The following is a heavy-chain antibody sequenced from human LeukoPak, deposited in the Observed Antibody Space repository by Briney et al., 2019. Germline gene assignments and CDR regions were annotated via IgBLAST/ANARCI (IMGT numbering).Heavy chain of an antibody. Sequence: GGSLRLSCAASGFTFRSYGMHWVRQAPGKGLEWAAVIWYDGSNKYYADSVKGRFTISRDNSKNTLYLQMNSLRAEDTAVYYCARERSGSYYTDYWGQGTLVTVSS. CDR3: ARERSGSYYTDY. V-gene: IGHV3-33*01. CDR1: GFTFRSYG. CDR2: IWYDGSNK. D-gene: IGHD1-26*01. J-gene: IGHJ4*02.